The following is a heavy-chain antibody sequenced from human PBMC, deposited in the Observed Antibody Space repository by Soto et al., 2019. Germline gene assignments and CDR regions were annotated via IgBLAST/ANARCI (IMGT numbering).Heavy chain of an antibody. CDR2: IIPIFGTA. CDR1: EGTFSSYA. D-gene: IGHD5-18*01. V-gene: IGHV1-69*12. Sequence: QVQLVQSGAEVKKPGSSVKVSCKASEGTFSSYAISWVRQAPGQGLEWMGGIIPIFGTADYAQKFQGRVTISADESTRTAYMELSSLRSEDTAVYYWASHSYGAAKSCSGMDVWGQGTTVTVSS. J-gene: IGHJ6*02. CDR3: ASHSYGAAKSCSGMDV.